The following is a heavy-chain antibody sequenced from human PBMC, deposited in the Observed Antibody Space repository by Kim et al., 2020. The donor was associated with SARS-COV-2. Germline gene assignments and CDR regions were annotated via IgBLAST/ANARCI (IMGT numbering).Heavy chain of an antibody. CDR2: INPNSGGT. Sequence: ASVKVSCKASGYTFTGYYMHWVRQAPGQGLEWMGWINPNSGGTNYAQKFQGRVTMTRDTSISTAYMELSRLRSDDTAVYYCARDRPTYYYDSSGYYGGIDYDYYGMDVWGQGTTVTVSS. CDR1: GYTFTGYY. J-gene: IGHJ6*02. CDR3: ARDRPTYYYDSSGYYGGIDYDYYGMDV. D-gene: IGHD3-22*01. V-gene: IGHV1-2*02.